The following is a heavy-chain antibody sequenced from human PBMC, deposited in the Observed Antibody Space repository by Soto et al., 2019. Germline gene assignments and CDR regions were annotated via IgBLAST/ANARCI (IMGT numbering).Heavy chain of an antibody. CDR1: RFTFSSYA. D-gene: IGHD3-10*01. Sequence: GGSLRLSCTASRFTFSSYAMSWVRQAPGKGLECVSGISGGADTTNYADSVKGRFTISRDNSKNTVYLQMNSLRAEDTAVYYCAKENLGLWFGELLFREFDYWGQGSLVTVSS. CDR2: ISGGADTT. J-gene: IGHJ4*02. CDR3: AKENLGLWFGELLFREFDY. V-gene: IGHV3-23*01.